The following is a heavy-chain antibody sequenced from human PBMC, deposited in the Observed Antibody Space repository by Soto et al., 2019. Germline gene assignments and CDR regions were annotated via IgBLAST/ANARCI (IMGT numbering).Heavy chain of an antibody. CDR1: GYTLTELS. D-gene: IGHD6-6*01. CDR2: FDPEDGET. CDR3: ATALPWYSSSSGNY. J-gene: IGHJ4*02. V-gene: IGHV1-24*01. Sequence: ASVKVSCKVSGYTLTELSMHWVRQAPGKGLEWMGGFDPEDGETIYAQKFQGRVTMTEDTSTDTAYMELSSLRSEDTAVYYCATALPWYSSSSGNYWGQGTLVTVSS.